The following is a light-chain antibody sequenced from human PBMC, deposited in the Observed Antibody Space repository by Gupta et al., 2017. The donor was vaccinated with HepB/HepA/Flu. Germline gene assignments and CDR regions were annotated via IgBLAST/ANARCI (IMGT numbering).Light chain of an antibody. CDR3: QQYYSSPLT. J-gene: IGKJ4*01. CDR1: QSVLHSSNDKNY. Sequence: DIVMTQSPDSLAVSLGERATIHCKSSQSVLHSSNDKNYLTWYQQKPGQPPKLLIYWASTRECGVPDRFSGSGSGTEFTLTINSLQAEDVAVYYCQQYYSSPLTFGGGTKVEIK. V-gene: IGKV4-1*01. CDR2: WAS.